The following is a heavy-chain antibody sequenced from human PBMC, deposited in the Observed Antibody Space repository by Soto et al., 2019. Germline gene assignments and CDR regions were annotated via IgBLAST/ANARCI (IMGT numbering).Heavy chain of an antibody. CDR2: ISGSGGST. Sequence: PGGSLRLSCAASGFTFSNYAMSWVRQAPGKGLEWVSTISGSGGSTYYADSVKGRFTISRDNSKNTLYLQMNSLRAEDTAVYYCARNSGGVIAGFDYWGQGTLVTVSS. CDR1: GFTFSNYA. CDR3: ARNSGGVIAGFDY. D-gene: IGHD3-16*02. V-gene: IGHV3-23*01. J-gene: IGHJ4*02.